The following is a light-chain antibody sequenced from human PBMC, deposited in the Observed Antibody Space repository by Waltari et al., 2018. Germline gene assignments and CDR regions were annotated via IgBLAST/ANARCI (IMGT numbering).Light chain of an antibody. V-gene: IGLV1-40*01. J-gene: IGLJ2*01. CDR1: SSNIGAGSD. CDR2: GVN. Sequence: QSVLTQPPSVSGAPGQRVAISCTGSSSNIGAGSDVHWYQQVPGKGPKLLIYGVNTRPLGVPDRFSGSQSGTSASLAITGLQAEDEADYYCQSYDTSLSVVFGGGTKLTVL. CDR3: QSYDTSLSVV.